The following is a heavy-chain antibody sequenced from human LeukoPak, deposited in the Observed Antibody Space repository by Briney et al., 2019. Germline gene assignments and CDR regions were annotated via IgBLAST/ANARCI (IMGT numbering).Heavy chain of an antibody. V-gene: IGHV3-11*01. Sequence: GGSLRLSCAASGFTFSDYYMSWIRQAPGKGLEWVSYISSSGSTIYYADSVKGRFTISRDNAKNSLYLQMNSLRAEDTAVYYCARDYSSSPYYYYYMDVWGKGPRSPSP. CDR2: ISSSGSTI. CDR3: ARDYSSSPYYYYYMDV. D-gene: IGHD6-6*01. CDR1: GFTFSDYY. J-gene: IGHJ6*03.